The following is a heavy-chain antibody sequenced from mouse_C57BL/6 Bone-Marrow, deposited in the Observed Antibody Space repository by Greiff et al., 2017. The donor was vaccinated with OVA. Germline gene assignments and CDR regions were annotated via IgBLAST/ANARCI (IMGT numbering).Heavy chain of an antibody. CDR3: ARAGLYYYGSPYFYY. D-gene: IGHD1-1*01. CDR2: INPGSGGT. J-gene: IGHJ2*01. V-gene: IGHV1-54*01. CDR1: GYAFTNYL. Sequence: VQLQQSGAELVRPGTSVKVSCKASGYAFTNYLIEWVKQRPGQGLEWIGVINPGSGGTNYNEKFKGKATLTADKSSSTAYMQLSSLTSEDSAVYFCARAGLYYYGSPYFYYWGQGTTLTVSS.